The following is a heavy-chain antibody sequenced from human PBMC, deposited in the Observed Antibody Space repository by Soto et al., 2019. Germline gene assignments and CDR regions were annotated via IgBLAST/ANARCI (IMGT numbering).Heavy chain of an antibody. CDR2: IYYSGST. CDR3: ARVPTYGDYGPYYYYGMDV. V-gene: IGHV4-31*02. CDR1: GGSISSGGYY. D-gene: IGHD4-17*01. J-gene: IGHJ6*02. Sequence: PSETLSLTXTVSGGSISSGGYYWSWIRQHPGKGLEWIGYIYYSGSTYYNPSLKSRVTISVDTSKNQFSLKLSSVTAADTAVYYCARVPTYGDYGPYYYYGMDVWGQGTTVTVSS.